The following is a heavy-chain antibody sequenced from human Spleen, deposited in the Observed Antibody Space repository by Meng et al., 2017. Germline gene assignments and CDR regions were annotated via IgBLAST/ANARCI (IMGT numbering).Heavy chain of an antibody. J-gene: IGHJ6*02. CDR1: GGSISGDY. D-gene: IGHD2-21*02. V-gene: IGHV4-4*07. CDR2: IYGSGAT. CDR3: AGGAVVTLIFYHAMDV. Sequence: SETLSLTCTVSGGSISGDYWGWIRQPAEKGLEWIGRIYGSGATSYNLSLKSRVTMSVDTSKNQFSLKLTSVTAADTAVYYCAGGAVVTLIFYHAMDVWGQGTTVTVSS.